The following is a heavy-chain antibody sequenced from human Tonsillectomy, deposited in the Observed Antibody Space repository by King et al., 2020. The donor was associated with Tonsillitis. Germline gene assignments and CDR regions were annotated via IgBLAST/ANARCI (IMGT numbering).Heavy chain of an antibody. V-gene: IGHV1-2*02. Sequence: QLVQSGAEVKKPGASVKVSCKASGYTFTGYYIHWVRQAPGQGLEWMGWINPNSGGTNYAQKFRGRVTMTRDTSISTAYMELSRLRSDDTALYYCARDVGGYSYGLFNYWGQETLVTVSS. CDR1: GYTFTGYY. D-gene: IGHD5-18*01. CDR3: ARDVGGYSYGLFNY. J-gene: IGHJ4*02. CDR2: INPNSGGT.